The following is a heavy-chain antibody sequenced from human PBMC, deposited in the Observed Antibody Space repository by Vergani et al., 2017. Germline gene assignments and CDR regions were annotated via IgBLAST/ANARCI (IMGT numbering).Heavy chain of an antibody. V-gene: IGHV3-73*01. CDR1: GGTFSSYA. J-gene: IGHJ3*02. CDR2: IRSKANSYAT. D-gene: IGHD2-15*01. Sequence: VQLVQSGAEVKKPGSSVKVSCKASGGTFSSYAMHWVRQASGKGLEWVGRIRSKANSYATAYAASVKGRFTISRDDSKNTAYLQMNSLRAEDTALYYCAKDIFRGPRGGAFDIWGQGTMVTVSS. CDR3: AKDIFRGPRGGAFDI.